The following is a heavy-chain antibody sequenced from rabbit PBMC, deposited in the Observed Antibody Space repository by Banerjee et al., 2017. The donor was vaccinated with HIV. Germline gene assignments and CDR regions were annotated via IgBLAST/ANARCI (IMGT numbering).Heavy chain of an antibody. J-gene: IGHJ4*01. Sequence: QEQLEESGGDLVKPGGTLTLTCKASGLDLGSSYYMCWVRQAPGKGLEWIACINTSSGNTVYASWAKGRFTISKTSSTTVTLQMTSLTAADTATYFCARGWITMTMNLWGQGTLVTVS. CDR1: GLDLGSSYY. D-gene: IGHD2-1*01. CDR3: ARGWITMTMNL. CDR2: INTSSGNT. V-gene: IGHV1S45*01.